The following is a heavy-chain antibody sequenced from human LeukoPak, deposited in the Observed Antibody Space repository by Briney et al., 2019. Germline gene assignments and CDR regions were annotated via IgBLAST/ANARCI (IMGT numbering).Heavy chain of an antibody. Sequence: GGSLSLSCAASGFTFSSYSMNWVRQATGKGLEWVSYISSISITIYYADSVKGRFTISRDNANNSLYLQINSLRAEDTAVYYCARDYYDSSRGRRFDYWGQGTLVTVSS. CDR1: GFTFSSYS. D-gene: IGHD3-22*01. V-gene: IGHV3-48*04. CDR2: ISSISITI. J-gene: IGHJ4*02. CDR3: ARDYYDSSRGRRFDY.